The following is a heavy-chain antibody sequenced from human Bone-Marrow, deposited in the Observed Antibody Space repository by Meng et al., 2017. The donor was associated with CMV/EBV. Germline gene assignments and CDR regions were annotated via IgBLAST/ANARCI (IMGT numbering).Heavy chain of an antibody. Sequence: SETLSLTFIVSGYSISSGYYWGWIRQPPGKGLEWIGSIHHSGSTYYNTSLKSRVTISLDTSMNQCSLNLSSVTAAYTAVHSCARLDNPPGCFDPWGQGTLVTVSS. J-gene: IGHJ5*02. CDR1: GYSISSGYY. D-gene: IGHD1-1*01. CDR3: ARLDNPPGCFDP. CDR2: IHHSGST. V-gene: IGHV4-38-2*02.